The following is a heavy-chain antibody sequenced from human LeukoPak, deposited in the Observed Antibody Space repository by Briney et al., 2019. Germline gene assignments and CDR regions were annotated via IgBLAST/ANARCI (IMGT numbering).Heavy chain of an antibody. V-gene: IGHV4-59*02. D-gene: IGHD3-10*01. CDR1: GGSVSDYY. Sequence: SETLSLTCTVSGGSVSDYYWSWIRQSPGKGLEWIGYIYYTGTSYNPSLKSRVTISADTSKNQFSLKLSSVTAADTAVYYCARTYYYGSYYMDVWGKGTTVTISS. J-gene: IGHJ6*03. CDR2: IYYTGT. CDR3: ARTYYYGSYYMDV.